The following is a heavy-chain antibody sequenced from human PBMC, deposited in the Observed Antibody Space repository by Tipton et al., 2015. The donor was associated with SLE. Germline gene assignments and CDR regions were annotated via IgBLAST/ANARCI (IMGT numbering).Heavy chain of an antibody. Sequence: TLSLTCTVSGGSISSSNHYWGWIRQPPGKGLEWIGSIYYSGKTHHNTFLKSRVTISVNTSKNQLSLKLTSVTAADTAVYYCARGPSGNSGYEPMDVWGKGTTVTVAS. CDR1: GGSISSSNHY. CDR2: IYYSGKT. CDR3: ARGPSGNSGYEPMDV. J-gene: IGHJ6*04. D-gene: IGHD5-12*01. V-gene: IGHV4-39*07.